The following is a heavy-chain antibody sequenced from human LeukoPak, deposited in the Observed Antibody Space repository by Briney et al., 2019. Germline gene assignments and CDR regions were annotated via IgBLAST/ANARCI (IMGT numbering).Heavy chain of an antibody. V-gene: IGHV4-38-2*02. CDR2: IHHSGST. D-gene: IGHD3-22*01. Sequence: PSETLSLTCTVSGYFISSGYYWGWIRQPPGKGLQWIGSIHHSGSTYYNPSLKSRVTISVDTSKNQFSLKLSSVTAADTAVYYCARAYYDSSGYSGDFDYWGQGTLVTVSS. CDR1: GYFISSGYY. CDR3: ARAYYDSSGYSGDFDY. J-gene: IGHJ4*02.